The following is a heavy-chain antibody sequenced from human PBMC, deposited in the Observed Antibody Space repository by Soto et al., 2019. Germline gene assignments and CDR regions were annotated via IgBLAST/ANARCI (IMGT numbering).Heavy chain of an antibody. CDR2: IGTAGDT. CDR1: GFTLSNYD. Sequence: PGLFRRLSCGASGFTLSNYDMNWVRQIPGKGLEWVSGIGTAGDTYYADSVKGRFTISRDNSKNTLYLQMSSLRAEDTALYYCAKGTGNTGYAPFDSWGQGALVTVSS. J-gene: IGHJ4*02. V-gene: IGHV3-23*01. D-gene: IGHD2-8*02. CDR3: AKGTGNTGYAPFDS.